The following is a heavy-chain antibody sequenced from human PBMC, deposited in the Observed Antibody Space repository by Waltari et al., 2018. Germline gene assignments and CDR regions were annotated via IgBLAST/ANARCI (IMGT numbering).Heavy chain of an antibody. CDR3: AREIAARRIDY. V-gene: IGHV4-38-2*01. CDR1: GDSISSRYY. Sequence: QVQLQESGPGLVKPSGTLSLTCAVSGDSISSRYYWGWIRQPPGKGLEWIGGIYHSGSTYYNPSLKSRVTISVDTSKNQFSLKLSSVTAADTAVYYCAREIAARRIDYWGQGTLVTVSS. J-gene: IGHJ4*02. D-gene: IGHD6-13*01. CDR2: IYHSGST.